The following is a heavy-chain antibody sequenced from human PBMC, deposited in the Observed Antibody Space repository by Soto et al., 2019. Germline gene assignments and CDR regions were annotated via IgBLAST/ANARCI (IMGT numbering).Heavy chain of an antibody. CDR1: GFTFSSYG. V-gene: IGHV3-30*18. CDR3: AKVGAGYCSGGSCYKLYYFDY. CDR2: ISYDGSNK. J-gene: IGHJ4*02. D-gene: IGHD2-15*01. Sequence: QVQLVESGGGVVQPGRSLRLSCAASGFTFSSYGMHWVRQAPGKGLEWVAVISYDGSNKYYADSVKGRFTISRDNSKNTLYLQMNSLRAEDTAVYYCAKVGAGYCSGGSCYKLYYFDYWGQGTLVTVSS.